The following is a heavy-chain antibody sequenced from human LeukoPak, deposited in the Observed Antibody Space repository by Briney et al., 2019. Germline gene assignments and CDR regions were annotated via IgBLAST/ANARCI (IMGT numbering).Heavy chain of an antibody. D-gene: IGHD6-19*01. J-gene: IGHJ4*02. CDR1: GFTFRSYA. CDR2: ISGSGGDT. V-gene: IGHV3-23*01. CDR3: AKTTAGYSSGRYPGWPIDY. Sequence: GGSLRLSCVASGFTFRSYAIYWVRQAPGKGLEWVSGISGSGGDTYLADSVKVRFTISRDNSKNTVFLQMDSLRAEDTAVYYCAKTTAGYSSGRYPGWPIDYWGQGTLVTVSS.